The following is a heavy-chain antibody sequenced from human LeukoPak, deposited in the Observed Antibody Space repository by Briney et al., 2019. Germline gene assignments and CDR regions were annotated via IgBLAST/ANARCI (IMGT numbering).Heavy chain of an antibody. CDR2: IYYSGST. Sequence: SETLSLTCTVSGGSISSSRFYGGWIRQPPGKGLEWIASIYYSGSTYYNPSLKSRVTISVDTSKNQFALKVSSVTAADTALYYCARHQFYGSGSHYFDYWGQGTLVTVSS. J-gene: IGHJ4*02. D-gene: IGHD3-10*01. CDR1: GGSISSSRFY. CDR3: ARHQFYGSGSHYFDY. V-gene: IGHV4-39*01.